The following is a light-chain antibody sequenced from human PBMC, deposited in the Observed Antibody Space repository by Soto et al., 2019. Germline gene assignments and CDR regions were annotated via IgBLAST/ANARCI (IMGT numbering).Light chain of an antibody. CDR1: RDDIGAYDY. CDR3: NSYTNSSAVV. CDR2: EVT. Sequence: RDDIGAYDYVSWYQQHPGNAPKLLVYEVTNRPSGVSDRFSGSKSGNTACLTISGLQAEDEADYYCNSYTNSSAVVFGGGTKVTVL. V-gene: IGLV2-14*01. J-gene: IGLJ2*01.